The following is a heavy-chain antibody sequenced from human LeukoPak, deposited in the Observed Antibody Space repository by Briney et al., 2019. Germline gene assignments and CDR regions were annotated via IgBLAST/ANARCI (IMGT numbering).Heavy chain of an antibody. CDR3: ARDVGAAAVQYYFDY. V-gene: IGHV3-33*01. CDR2: IWYDGSNK. Sequence: GRSLRLSCAASGFTSSSYGMHWVRQAPGKGLEWVAVIWYDGSNKYYADSVKGRFTISRDNSKNTLYLQMNSLRAEDTAVYYCARDVGAAAVQYYFDYWGQGTLVTVSS. D-gene: IGHD6-13*01. J-gene: IGHJ4*02. CDR1: GFTSSSYG.